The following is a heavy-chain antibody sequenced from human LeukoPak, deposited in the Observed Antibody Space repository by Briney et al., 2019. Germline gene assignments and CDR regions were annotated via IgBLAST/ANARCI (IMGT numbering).Heavy chain of an antibody. J-gene: IGHJ4*02. V-gene: IGHV3-53*01. CDR2: IYSDNT. Sequence: GGSLRLSCAASGFTVSSNSMSWVRQAPGKGLEWVSFIYSDNTHYSDSVKGRFTTSRDNSKNTLYLQMNSLRAEDTAVYYCARRAGAYSHPYDYWGQGTLVTVSS. CDR3: ARRAGAYSHPYDY. D-gene: IGHD4/OR15-4a*01. CDR1: GFTVSSNS.